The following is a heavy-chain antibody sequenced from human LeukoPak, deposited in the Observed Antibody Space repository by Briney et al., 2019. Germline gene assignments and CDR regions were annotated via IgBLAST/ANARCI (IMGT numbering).Heavy chain of an antibody. CDR3: ASDNEYFQH. CDR2: IYYSGST. CDR1: GYSISSSSYY. V-gene: IGHV4-39*01. J-gene: IGHJ1*01. Sequence: SETLSLTCAVSGYSISSSSYYWGWIRQPPGKGLEWIGSIYYSGSTSYNPSLKSRVTISVDTSKNQFSLKLSSVTAADTAVYYCASDNEYFQHWGQGTLVTVSS.